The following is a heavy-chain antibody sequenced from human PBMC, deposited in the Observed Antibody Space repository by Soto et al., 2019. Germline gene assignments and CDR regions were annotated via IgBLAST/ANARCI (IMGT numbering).Heavy chain of an antibody. D-gene: IGHD3-22*01. V-gene: IGHV3-48*02. Sequence: PGGSLRLSCAASGFTFSSYSMNWVRQAPGKGLEWVPYISSSSSTIYYADSVKGRFTISRDNAKNSLYLQMNSLRDEDTAVYYCARDYYDSSGYYGAIGYWGQGTLVTVSS. CDR2: ISSSSSTI. CDR1: GFTFSSYS. CDR3: ARDYYDSSGYYGAIGY. J-gene: IGHJ4*02.